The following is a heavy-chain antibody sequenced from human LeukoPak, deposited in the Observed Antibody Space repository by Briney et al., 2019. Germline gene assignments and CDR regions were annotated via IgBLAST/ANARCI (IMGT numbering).Heavy chain of an antibody. V-gene: IGHV4-34*01. D-gene: IGHD3-16*02. Sequence: LSXTCAVXXXXXXXXXWSXXRXPPGXXVXXXXXXNHSGSTNYNPSLKSRVTISVDTSKNQFSLKLSSVTAADTAVYYCAGDLRELSLDEPSDYWGQGTLVTVSS. CDR2: XNHSGST. CDR3: AGDLRELSLDEPSDY. J-gene: IGHJ4*02. CDR1: XXXXXXXX.